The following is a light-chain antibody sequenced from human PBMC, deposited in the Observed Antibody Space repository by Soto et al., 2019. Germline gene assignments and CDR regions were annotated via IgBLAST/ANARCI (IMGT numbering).Light chain of an antibody. V-gene: IGLV4-69*01. Sequence: QLVLTQSPSASASLGASVKLTCTLSSGHSTYAIEWHQQQTEKGPRFLMNLDSAGRHSKGDEIPDRFSGSSSGAERYLTISSLQSEDEADYYWQTWGTGFRVFGGGTKLTVL. J-gene: IGLJ3*02. CDR2: LDSAGRH. CDR1: SGHSTYA. CDR3: QTWGTGFRV.